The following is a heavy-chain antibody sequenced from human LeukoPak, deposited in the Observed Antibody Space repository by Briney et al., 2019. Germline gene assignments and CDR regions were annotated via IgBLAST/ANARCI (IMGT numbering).Heavy chain of an antibody. CDR2: IIPIFGTA. CDR3: ARSFTGYYYYYYMDV. D-gene: IGHD1-14*01. CDR1: GGTFSSYA. Sequence: GASVKVSCKASGGTFSSYAISWVRQAPGQGLEWMGGIIPIFGTANYAQKFQGRVTITTDESTSTAYMVLSSLRSEDTAVYYCARSFTGYYYYYYMDVWGKGTTVTVSS. J-gene: IGHJ6*03. V-gene: IGHV1-69*05.